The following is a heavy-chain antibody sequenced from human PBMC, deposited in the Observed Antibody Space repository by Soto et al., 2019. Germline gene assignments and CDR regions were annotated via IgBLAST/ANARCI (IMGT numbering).Heavy chain of an antibody. V-gene: IGHV5-51*01. CDR2: IYPGDSDT. CDR3: ARQMKSTVTSFAFDL. CDR1: GYSFTSYW. Sequence: GESLKISCKGSGYSFTSYWIGWVRQMPAKGLEWMGLIYPGDSDTRYNPSFRGQVTISADKSNSTAYLQWTSLKASDTAIFYCARQMKSTVTSFAFDLWGQGTMVTVSS. D-gene: IGHD4-17*01. J-gene: IGHJ3*01.